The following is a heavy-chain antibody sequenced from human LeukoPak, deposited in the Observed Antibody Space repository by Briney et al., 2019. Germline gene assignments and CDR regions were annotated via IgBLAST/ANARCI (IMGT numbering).Heavy chain of an antibody. J-gene: IGHJ6*04. CDR2: IIPIFGTA. Sequence: WASVSVSCKASGGSFSSYAISWVRQAPGQGLEWMGGIIPIFGTANYAQKFQGRVTITADESTSTAYMELSSLRSEDTAVYYCARDGPTGGYGDYGMDVWGKGTTVTVSS. CDR1: GGSFSSYA. D-gene: IGHD4-17*01. CDR3: ARDGPTGGYGDYGMDV. V-gene: IGHV1-69*13.